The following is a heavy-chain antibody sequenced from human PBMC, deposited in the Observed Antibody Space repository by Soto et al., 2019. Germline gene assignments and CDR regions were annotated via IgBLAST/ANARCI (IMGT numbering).Heavy chain of an antibody. Sequence: ASVKVSCKVSGYTLTELSMHWVRQAPGKGLEWMGGFDPEDGETIYAQKFQGRVTMTEDTSTDTAYMELSSLRSEDTAVYYCATDPYYYDSSGPRLFDPWGQGTLVTVSS. V-gene: IGHV1-24*01. CDR2: FDPEDGET. CDR3: ATDPYYYDSSGPRLFDP. J-gene: IGHJ5*02. CDR1: GYTLTELS. D-gene: IGHD3-22*01.